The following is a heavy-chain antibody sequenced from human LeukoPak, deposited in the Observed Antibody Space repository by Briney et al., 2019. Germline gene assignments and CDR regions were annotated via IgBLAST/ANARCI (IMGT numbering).Heavy chain of an antibody. CDR3: ARVGRGGFDL. D-gene: IGHD3-10*01. CDR2: INHSGGT. Sequence: SETLSLTCAVYGGSFSDYSWTWIRQPPGKGLEWIGEINHSGGTNYNPSLKSRVSTSVDTSKDQFSLKLNSVTAADTAVYYCARVGRGGFDLWGRGTLVTVSS. J-gene: IGHJ2*01. V-gene: IGHV4-34*01. CDR1: GGSFSDYS.